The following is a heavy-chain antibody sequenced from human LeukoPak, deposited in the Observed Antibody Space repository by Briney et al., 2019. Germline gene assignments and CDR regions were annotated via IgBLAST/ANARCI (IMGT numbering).Heavy chain of an antibody. V-gene: IGHV3-30-3*01. D-gene: IGHD4-11*01. J-gene: IGHJ4*02. Sequence: GGSLRLSCAASGFSFSSYWMSWVRQAPGKGLEWVAVISYDGSNKYYADSVKGRFTISRDNSKNTLYLQMNSLRAEDTAVYYCARGATVTLDWGQGTLVTVSS. CDR3: ARGATVTLD. CDR1: GFSFSSYW. CDR2: ISYDGSNK.